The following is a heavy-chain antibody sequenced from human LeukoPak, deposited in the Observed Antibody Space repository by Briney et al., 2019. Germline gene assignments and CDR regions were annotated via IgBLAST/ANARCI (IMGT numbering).Heavy chain of an antibody. J-gene: IGHJ4*02. CDR2: TYHSGTT. D-gene: IGHD1-26*01. CDR1: GGSISSYQ. Sequence: SETLSLTCTVSGGSISSYQWNWIRQPPGKGLEWIGYTYHSGTTYYNPSLKSRVTISVDTSKNQFSLKLSSVTAADTAVYYCARQSGSYLHYWGQGTLVTVSS. CDR3: ARQSGSYLHY. V-gene: IGHV4-59*01.